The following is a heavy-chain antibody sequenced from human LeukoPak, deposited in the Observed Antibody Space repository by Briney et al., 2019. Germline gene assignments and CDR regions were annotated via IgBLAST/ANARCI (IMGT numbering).Heavy chain of an antibody. V-gene: IGHV3-30*18. CDR3: VKDRKGYEEV. CDR2: ISFDGSDK. J-gene: IGHJ4*02. D-gene: IGHD5-12*01. CDR1: GFTFSTYG. Sequence: PGGSLRLSCETSGFTFSTYGMPWVRQAPGKGPEWVALISFDGSDKSYGTSVKGRFTISRDNSKNTVSLRINSLRVEDTGMYYCVKDRKGYEEVWGQGTLVTVSS.